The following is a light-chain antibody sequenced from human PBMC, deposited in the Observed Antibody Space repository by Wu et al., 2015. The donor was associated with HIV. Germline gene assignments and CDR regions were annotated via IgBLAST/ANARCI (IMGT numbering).Light chain of an antibody. V-gene: IGKV3-11*01. CDR3: QQRLNWPPVT. J-gene: IGKJ5*01. Sequence: DNVLTQSPGTLSLFPGERATLSCRASQTVSGTYLAWYQQKPGQAPRLLIYDASNRATGIPARFSGSGSGTDFTLTISSLEPEDFAVYYCQQRLNWPPVTFGRGTRLEIK. CDR1: QTVSGTY. CDR2: DAS.